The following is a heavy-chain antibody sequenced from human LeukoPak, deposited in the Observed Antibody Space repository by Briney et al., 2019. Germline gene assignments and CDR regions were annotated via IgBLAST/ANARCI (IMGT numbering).Heavy chain of an antibody. CDR3: ARGGYDFWSGYPDYYFDY. CDR1: GGSISSYY. V-gene: IGHV4-4*07. D-gene: IGHD3-3*01. CDR2: IYTSGST. Sequence: SETLSLTCTVSGGSISSYYWSWIRQPAGKGLEWIGRIYTSGSTNYNPSLKSRVTMSVDTSKNQFSLKLSSVTAADTAVYYCARGGYDFWSGYPDYYFDYWGQGTLVTVSS. J-gene: IGHJ4*02.